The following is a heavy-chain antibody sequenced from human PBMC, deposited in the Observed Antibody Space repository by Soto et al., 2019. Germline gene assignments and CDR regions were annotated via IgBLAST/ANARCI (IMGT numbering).Heavy chain of an antibody. CDR2: IYHSGST. J-gene: IGHJ4*02. V-gene: IGHV4-4*02. CDR1: GGSISSINW. CDR3: ARDLAYVSGT. Sequence: QVQLQESGPGLVKPSGTLSLTCAVSGGSISSINWWSWVRQPPGNGLEWIGEIYHSGSTNYNPSLKSRITISLDKSKNQFSLKLSSVTAADTAVYYCARDLAYVSGTWGQGTLVTVSS. D-gene: IGHD3-10*01.